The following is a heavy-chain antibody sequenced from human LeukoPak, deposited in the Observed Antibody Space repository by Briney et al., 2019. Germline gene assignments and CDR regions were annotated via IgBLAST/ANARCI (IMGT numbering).Heavy chain of an antibody. V-gene: IGHV1-2*02. CDR3: ARDHKRYSIYDY. Sequence: GASVKVSCKASGYTFTGYYMHWVRQAPGQGLEWMGWINPNSGGTNYAQKFQDRVTMTRDTSISTAYMELSRLRSDDTAVYYCARDHKRYSIYDYWGQGTLVTVSS. J-gene: IGHJ4*02. D-gene: IGHD6-13*01. CDR2: INPNSGGT. CDR1: GYTFTGYY.